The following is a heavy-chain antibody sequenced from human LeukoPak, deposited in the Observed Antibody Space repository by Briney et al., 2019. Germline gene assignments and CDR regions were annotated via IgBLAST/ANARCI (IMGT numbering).Heavy chain of an antibody. Sequence: GGSLRLSCGASGFTFSHYSMNWVLQAPGKGLEWVSYISSSSTIIYYADSVKGRFTISRDNAKNSLYLQMNSLRDEDTAVYYCARWFTSGRGFFDYWGQGILVTVSS. CDR1: GFTFSHYS. V-gene: IGHV3-48*02. CDR3: ARWFTSGRGFFDY. CDR2: ISSSSTII. D-gene: IGHD6-19*01. J-gene: IGHJ4*02.